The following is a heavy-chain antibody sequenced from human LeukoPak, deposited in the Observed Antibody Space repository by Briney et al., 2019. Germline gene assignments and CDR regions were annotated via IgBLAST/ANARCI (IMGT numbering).Heavy chain of an antibody. CDR1: GFTFTSSA. CDR3: AAGDIVVVPAAAFYYYHSMDV. D-gene: IGHD2-2*01. V-gene: IGHV1-58*01. J-gene: IGHJ6*02. CDR2: IVVGCGNT. Sequence: GASVKVSCKASGFTFTSSAVQWVRQARGQRLEWIGWIVVGCGNTNYAQKFQERVTITRDMSTSTAYMELSSLRSEDTAVYYCAAGDIVVVPAAAFYYYHSMDVWGQGTTVTVSS.